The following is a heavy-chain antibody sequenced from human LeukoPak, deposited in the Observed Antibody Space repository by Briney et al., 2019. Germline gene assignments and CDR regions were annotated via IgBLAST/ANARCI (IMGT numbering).Heavy chain of an antibody. J-gene: IGHJ6*02. D-gene: IGHD3-3*01. CDR2: INHSGST. CDR1: GGSFSGYY. CDR3: ARGDYDFWSGYRGYYYYGMDV. V-gene: IGHV4-34*01. Sequence: PSETLSLTCAVYGGSFSGYYWSWIRQPPGKGLEWIGEINHSGSTNYNPSLKSRVTISVDTSKNQLSLKLSSVTAADTAVYYCARGDYDFWSGYRGYYYYGMDVWGQGTTVTVSS.